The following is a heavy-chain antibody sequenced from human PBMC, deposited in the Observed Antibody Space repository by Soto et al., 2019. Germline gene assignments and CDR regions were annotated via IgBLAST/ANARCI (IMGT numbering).Heavy chain of an antibody. CDR3: ARRDLFADTDDYFDY. Sequence: QVQLQESGPGLVKPSGTLSLTCAVSGGSISSSNWWSWVRQPPGKGLEWIGEIYHSGSTNYNPSLKSRVTIAADKSKNQSSLKLSSVTAADTVVYYGARRDLFADTDDYFDYWGQGSLVTVSS. CDR1: GGSISSSNW. J-gene: IGHJ4*02. CDR2: IYHSGST. V-gene: IGHV4-4*02. D-gene: IGHD5-18*01.